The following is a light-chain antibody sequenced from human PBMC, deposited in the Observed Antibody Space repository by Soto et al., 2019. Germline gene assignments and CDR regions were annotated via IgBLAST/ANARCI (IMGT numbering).Light chain of an antibody. CDR3: AAWDDSLNGVV. J-gene: IGLJ2*01. CDR1: SSNIGSNT. Sequence: QPVLTQPPSASGTPGQRVTISCSGSSSNIGSNTVNWYQQLPGTAPKLLIYSNNQRPSGVPDRFSGSKSGTSASLAISGLQSEEEADDYCAAWDDSLNGVVFGGGTKLTVL. CDR2: SNN. V-gene: IGLV1-44*01.